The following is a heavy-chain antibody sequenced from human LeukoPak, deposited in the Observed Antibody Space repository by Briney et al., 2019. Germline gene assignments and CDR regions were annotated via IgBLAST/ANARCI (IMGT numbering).Heavy chain of an antibody. Sequence: GGSLRLSCAASGFTFDDYAMHWVRQAPGKGLEWVCPTSGDGGSTYYADSVKGRFTISRDNSKNSLYLQMNSPRTEDTALYYCAKDILCSGGSCYSFDYWGQGTLVTVSS. J-gene: IGHJ4*02. CDR2: TSGDGGST. D-gene: IGHD2-15*01. V-gene: IGHV3-43*02. CDR3: AKDILCSGGSCYSFDY. CDR1: GFTFDDYA.